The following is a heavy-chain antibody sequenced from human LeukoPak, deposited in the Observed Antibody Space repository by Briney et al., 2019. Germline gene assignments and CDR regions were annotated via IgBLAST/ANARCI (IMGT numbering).Heavy chain of an antibody. D-gene: IGHD6-13*01. CDR2: INPSGGST. V-gene: IGHV1-46*01. J-gene: IGHJ4*02. CDR1: GYTFTSYY. CDR3: AELFPDDIAARG. Sequence: ASVKVSCKASGYTFTSYYMHWVRQAPGQGLEWMGIINPSGGSTSYAQKFQGRVTMTRDMSTSTVYMELSSLRSEDTAVYYCAELFPDDIAARGWGQGTLVTVSS.